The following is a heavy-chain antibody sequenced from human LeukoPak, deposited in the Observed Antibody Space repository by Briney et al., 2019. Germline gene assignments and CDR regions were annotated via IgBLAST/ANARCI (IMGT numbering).Heavy chain of an antibody. CDR1: GGSIRSYY. V-gene: IGHV4-59*12. Sequence: PSETLSLTCTVSGGSIRSYYWNWIRQPPGKGLEWVGYIYYNGITNYNPSLQSRVTMSVDTSKNQFSVHLNSVTAADTAVYYCARGYGYQNFDYWGQGTLVTVSS. CDR2: IYYNGIT. CDR3: ARGYGYQNFDY. J-gene: IGHJ4*02. D-gene: IGHD5-24*01.